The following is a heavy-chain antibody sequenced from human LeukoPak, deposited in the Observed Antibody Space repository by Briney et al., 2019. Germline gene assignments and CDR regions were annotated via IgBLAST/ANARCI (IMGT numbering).Heavy chain of an antibody. CDR1: GFSFSTYS. D-gene: IGHD2-8*01. J-gene: IGHJ4*02. V-gene: IGHV3-21*01. CDR2: ISSRSSYI. Sequence: GGSLRLSCAASGFSFSTYSMNWVRQAPGKGLEWVSSISSRSSYIYYADSVKGRFTISRDNAKNSLYLQMNSLRAEDTAVYYCARDSGYCSKGVCYGIDYWGQGTLVTVSS. CDR3: ARDSGYCSKGVCYGIDY.